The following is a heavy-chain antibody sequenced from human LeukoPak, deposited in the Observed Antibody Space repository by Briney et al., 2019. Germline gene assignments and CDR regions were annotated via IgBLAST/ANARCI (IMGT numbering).Heavy chain of an antibody. CDR3: AREELYCSSTSCHIDY. J-gene: IGHJ4*02. Sequence: ASVKVSCKASGYTFTGYYMHWVRQAPGQGLEWMGWINPNSGGTNYQGRVTMTRDTSISTAYMELSRLRSDDTAVYYCAREELYCSSTSCHIDYWGQGTLVTVSS. V-gene: IGHV1-2*02. CDR2: INPNSGGT. CDR1: GYTFTGYY. D-gene: IGHD2-2*01.